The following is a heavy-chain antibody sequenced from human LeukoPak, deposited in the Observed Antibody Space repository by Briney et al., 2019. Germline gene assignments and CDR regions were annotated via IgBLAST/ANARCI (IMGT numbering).Heavy chain of an antibody. J-gene: IGHJ6*02. V-gene: IGHV1-2*02. CDR3: ARYIVVVPAAIYGMDV. CDR2: INPNSGGT. CDR1: GYTFTGYY. Sequence: ASVTVSCKASGYTFTGYYMHWVRQAPGQGLEWMGWINPNSGGTNYAQKFQGRVTMTRDTSISTAYMELSRLRSDDTAVYYCARYIVVVPAAIYGMDVWGQGTTVTVSS. D-gene: IGHD2-2*01.